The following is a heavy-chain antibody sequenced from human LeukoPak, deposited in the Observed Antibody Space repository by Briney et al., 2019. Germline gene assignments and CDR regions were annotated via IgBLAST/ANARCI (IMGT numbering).Heavy chain of an antibody. Sequence: ASVKVSCKASGYTFTGYYVHWVRQAPGQGLEWMGWINPNSGGTNYAQKFQGRVTMTRDTSISTAYMELSRLRSDDTAVYYCARTRGPLAARSLDYWGQGTLVTVSS. CDR2: INPNSGGT. CDR1: GYTFTGYY. CDR3: ARTRGPLAARSLDY. V-gene: IGHV1-2*02. D-gene: IGHD6-6*01. J-gene: IGHJ4*02.